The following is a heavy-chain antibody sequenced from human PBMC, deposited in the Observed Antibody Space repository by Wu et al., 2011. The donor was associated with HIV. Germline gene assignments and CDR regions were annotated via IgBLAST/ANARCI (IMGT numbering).Heavy chain of an antibody. CDR2: IIPIFGTA. CDR1: GGTFSSYG. Sequence: SSVKVYCKASGGTFSSYGISWVRQAPGQGPEWMGGIIPIFGTANYAQKFQGRVTITTDESTSTAYMELSSLRSEDTAVYYCARGIPYYYDSSGYSSTPYYFDYWGQGTLVTVSS. D-gene: IGHD3-22*01. V-gene: IGHV1-69*05. J-gene: IGHJ4*02. CDR3: ARGIPYYYDSSGYSSTPYYFDY.